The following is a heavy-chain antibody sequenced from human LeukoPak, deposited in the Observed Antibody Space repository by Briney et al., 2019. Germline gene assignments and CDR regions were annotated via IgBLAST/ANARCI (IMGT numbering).Heavy chain of an antibody. J-gene: IGHJ6*03. V-gene: IGHV4-38-2*02. CDR2: IFHTGST. Sequence: SETLSLTCTVSGYSISSGYYWAWIRQPPGKGLEWIGSIFHTGSTYHNPSLKSRVTISVDTSKNQFSLKVNSVTAADTAVYYCARVYDSGSQAYFYYMDVWGKGTTVTISS. CDR1: GYSISSGYY. CDR3: ARVYDSGSQAYFYYMDV. D-gene: IGHD3-10*01.